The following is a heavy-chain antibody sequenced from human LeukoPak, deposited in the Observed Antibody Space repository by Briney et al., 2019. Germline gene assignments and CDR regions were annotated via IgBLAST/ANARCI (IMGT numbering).Heavy chain of an antibody. CDR3: ARARPGVAGFFDY. CDR2: IYSGGST. V-gene: IGHV3-53*01. J-gene: IGHJ4*02. D-gene: IGHD6-19*01. CDR1: GVTVSSNY. Sequence: GGSLRLSCAASGVTVSSNYMSWVRQAPGKGLEWVSVIYSGGSTYHADSVKGRFTISRDNSKNTLYLQMNSLRAEDTAVYYCARARPGVAGFFDYWGQGTLVTVSS.